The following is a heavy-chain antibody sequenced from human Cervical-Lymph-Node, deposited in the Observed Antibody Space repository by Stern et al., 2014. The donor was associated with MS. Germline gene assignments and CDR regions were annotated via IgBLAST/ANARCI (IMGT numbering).Heavy chain of an antibody. Sequence: QLQESGPGLVKPSETLSLTCTVSGGSIRSYYWSWIRQPPGKGLEWLGYIYYIVSTNYNPSLKSRVTISVDTSKNQFSLKLSSVTAADTAVYYCARGCSGGSCLLDPWGQGTLVTVSS. CDR1: GGSIRSYY. D-gene: IGHD2-15*01. V-gene: IGHV4-59*01. J-gene: IGHJ5*02. CDR3: ARGCSGGSCLLDP. CDR2: IYYIVST.